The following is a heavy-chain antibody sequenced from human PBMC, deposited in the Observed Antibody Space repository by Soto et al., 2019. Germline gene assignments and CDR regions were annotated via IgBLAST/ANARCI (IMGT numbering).Heavy chain of an antibody. Sequence: SETLSLTCAVYGGSFSGYYWSWIRQPPGKGLEWIGEINHSGSTNYNPSLKSRVTISVDTSKNQFSLKLSSVTAADTAVYYCAGGNCSSTSCYDYWGQGTLVTVS. CDR3: AGGNCSSTSCYDY. CDR1: GGSFSGYY. CDR2: INHSGST. D-gene: IGHD2-2*01. V-gene: IGHV4-34*01. J-gene: IGHJ4*02.